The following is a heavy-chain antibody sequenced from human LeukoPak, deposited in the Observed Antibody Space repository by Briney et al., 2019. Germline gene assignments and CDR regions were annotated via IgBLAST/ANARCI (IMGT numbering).Heavy chain of an antibody. J-gene: IGHJ4*02. CDR3: VRLRWELLAPYFDH. D-gene: IGHD2-15*01. V-gene: IGHV4-4*07. Sequence: KPSETLSLTCTVSGGSITSYYWSWIRQPAGKGLEWIGRCYTSGSTNLNPSLKSRVTMSLDTSKSQFSLKLSSVTAADTAVYYCVRLRWELLAPYFDHWGQGAFVIVSS. CDR2: CYTSGST. CDR1: GGSITSYY.